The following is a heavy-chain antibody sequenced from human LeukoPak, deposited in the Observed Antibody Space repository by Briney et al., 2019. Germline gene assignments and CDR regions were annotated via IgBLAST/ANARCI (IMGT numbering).Heavy chain of an antibody. V-gene: IGHV3-30*18. D-gene: IGHD3-10*01. CDR1: GFTFSSYG. CDR3: AKAVRFMVRGVGQFDY. J-gene: IGHJ4*02. CDR2: ISFDGSDK. Sequence: PGGSLRLSCAASGFTFSSYGLHWVRQAPGKGLEWVAVISFDGSDKYYADSVKGRFTISRDNSKNTLYLQMNSLRAEDTAVYYCAKAVRFMVRGVGQFDYWGQGTLVTVSS.